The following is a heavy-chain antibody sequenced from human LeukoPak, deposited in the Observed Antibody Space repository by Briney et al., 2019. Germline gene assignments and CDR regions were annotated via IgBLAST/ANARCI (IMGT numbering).Heavy chain of an antibody. V-gene: IGHV3-30*03. CDR3: ARSPKATVIPTDY. Sequence: GRSLRLSCAASGFTFSSYGMHWVRQAPGKGLEWVAVISYDGSNKYYADSVKGRFTISRDNSKNTLYLQMNSLRAEDTAVYYCARSPKATVIPTDYWGQGTLVTVSS. D-gene: IGHD4-17*01. J-gene: IGHJ4*02. CDR1: GFTFSSYG. CDR2: ISYDGSNK.